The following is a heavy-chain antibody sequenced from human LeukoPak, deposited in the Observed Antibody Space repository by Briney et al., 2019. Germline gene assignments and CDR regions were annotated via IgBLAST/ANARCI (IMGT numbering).Heavy chain of an antibody. CDR3: AREIGDEDWYYFDY. CDR2: INAGNGNT. V-gene: IGHV1-3*03. CDR1: GYTFTSYA. J-gene: IGHJ4*02. Sequence: ASVKVSCTASGYTFTSYAMHWVRQAPGQRLEWMGWINAGNGNTKYSQEFQGRVTITRDTSASTAYMELSSLRSEDMAVYYCAREIGDEDWYYFDYWGQGTLVTVSS. D-gene: IGHD3-10*01.